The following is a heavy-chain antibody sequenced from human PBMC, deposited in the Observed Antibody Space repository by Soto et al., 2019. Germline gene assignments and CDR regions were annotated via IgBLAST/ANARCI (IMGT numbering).Heavy chain of an antibody. V-gene: IGHV4-31*03. CDR2: IYYSGST. J-gene: IGHJ4*02. CDR3: AREGEAGFDY. CDR1: GGSISSGGYY. D-gene: IGHD3-10*01. Sequence: SETLSLTCTVSGGSISSGGYYWSWIRQHPGKGLEWIGYIYYSGSTYYNPSLKSRVTISVDTSKNQFSLKLSSVTAADTAVYYCAREGEAGFDYWGQGTLVTVSS.